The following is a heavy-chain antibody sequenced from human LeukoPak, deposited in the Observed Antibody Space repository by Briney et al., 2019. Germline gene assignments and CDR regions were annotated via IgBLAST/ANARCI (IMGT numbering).Heavy chain of an antibody. CDR1: GFTFSSYA. J-gene: IGHJ4*02. V-gene: IGHV3-23*01. CDR2: ISGSGGST. D-gene: IGHD5-18*01. CDR3: AKVDTAMVALDY. Sequence: GGSLRLSCAASGFTFSSYAMSWVRQAPGKGLEWVSAISGSGGSTYYADSVKGRFTISRDNSKNTLYLQMNSLRADDTAVYYCAKVDTAMVALDYWGQGTLVTVSS.